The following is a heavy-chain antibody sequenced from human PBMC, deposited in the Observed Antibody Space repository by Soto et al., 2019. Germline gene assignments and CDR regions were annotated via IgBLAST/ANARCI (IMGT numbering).Heavy chain of an antibody. CDR2: INHIGIT. D-gene: IGHD4-4*01. CDR1: GGSFSGFY. J-gene: IGHJ4*02. Sequence: QVQVQQWGAGLVKPSETLSLTCAVHGGSFSGFYWSWIRQPPGKGLEYIGEINHIGITNYNPSLKSRVTISVDTSENHLSLKLTFVTAADTAVYYCTRGYAVNWHTPHYWGQGTLVTVSS. CDR3: TRGYAVNWHTPHY. V-gene: IGHV4-34*01.